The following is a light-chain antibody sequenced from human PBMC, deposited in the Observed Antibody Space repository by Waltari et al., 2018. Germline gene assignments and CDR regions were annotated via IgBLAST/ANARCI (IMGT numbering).Light chain of an antibody. CDR1: QSIDTW. CDR3: QQYTSYLGT. Sequence: DIQMTQSPSTLTASVGDRVTITCRASQSIDTWLAWYQQKPGTAPKLLIYKASRLQSGVPSRFGASGSGTEFTLTISSLQPDDFATYYYQQYTSYLGTFGQGTKVKI. J-gene: IGKJ2*02. V-gene: IGKV1-5*03. CDR2: KAS.